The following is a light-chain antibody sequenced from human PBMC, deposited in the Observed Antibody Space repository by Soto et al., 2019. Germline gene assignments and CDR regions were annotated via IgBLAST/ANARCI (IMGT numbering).Light chain of an antibody. CDR1: SSDVGAYNY. J-gene: IGLJ1*01. Sequence: QSALTQPPSASGSPGQSVTISCTGTSSDVGAYNYVSWYQQLPGKAPKLIIYEVSKRPSGVPDRFSGSKSGNTASLTVSGLQAEDEADYYYTSYAGTYSFFYVFGTGTKVTVL. CDR2: EVS. CDR3: TSYAGTYSFFYV. V-gene: IGLV2-8*01.